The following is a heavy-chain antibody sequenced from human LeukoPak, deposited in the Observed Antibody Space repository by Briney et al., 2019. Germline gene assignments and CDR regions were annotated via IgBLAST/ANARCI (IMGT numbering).Heavy chain of an antibody. CDR3: ARDIQQLVRSGFDI. Sequence: SETLSLTCSVSGDSISTGDYYWSWIRQPPGKGLAWIGYIYYSGSTYYNPSLKSRVTISIDTSKNQFSLNLSSVTAADTAVYFCARDIQQLVRSGFDIWGRGTMVTVSS. V-gene: IGHV4-30-4*08. CDR1: GDSISTGDYY. CDR2: IYYSGST. J-gene: IGHJ3*02. D-gene: IGHD6-6*01.